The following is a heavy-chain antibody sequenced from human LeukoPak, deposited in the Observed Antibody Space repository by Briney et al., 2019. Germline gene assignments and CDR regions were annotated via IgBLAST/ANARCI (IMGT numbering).Heavy chain of an antibody. CDR1: GGSISSGGYY. D-gene: IGHD3-10*01. CDR3: ARDMVRGSPWFDP. V-gene: IGHV4-31*03. J-gene: IGHJ5*02. Sequence: SETLFLTCTVSGGSISSGGYYWSWIRQHPGKGLEWIGYIYYSGSTYYNPSLKSRVTISVDTSKNQFSLKLSSVTAADTAVYYCARDMVRGSPWFDPWGQGTLVTVSS. CDR2: IYYSGST.